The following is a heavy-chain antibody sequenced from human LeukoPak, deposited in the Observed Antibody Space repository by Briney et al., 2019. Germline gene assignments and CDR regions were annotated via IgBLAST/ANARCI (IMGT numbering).Heavy chain of an antibody. J-gene: IGHJ4*02. V-gene: IGHV1-2*02. CDR3: AAKRSQTGYLN. Sequence: ASVKVSCKASGYTFTSYGISWVRQAPGQGLEWMGWINPNSGGTNYAQKFQGRVSMTRDTSITTAYMELNRLRSDDTAVYYCAAKRSQTGYLNWGQGTLVTVSS. D-gene: IGHD5-12*01. CDR2: INPNSGGT. CDR1: GYTFTSYG.